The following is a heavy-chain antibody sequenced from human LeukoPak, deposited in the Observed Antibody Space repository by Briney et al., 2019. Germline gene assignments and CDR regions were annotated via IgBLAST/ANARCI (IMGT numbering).Heavy chain of an antibody. CDR2: INWNGGST. V-gene: IGHV3-20*04. D-gene: IGHD3-10*01. Sequence: PGGSLRLSCAASRLTFDDYGMSWVRQAQGKGLECVSGINWNGGSTVYVDSVKGRFTISRDNAKNSLYLQMNSLRAEDTALYYCARNTRSTEYYYGSGSYYSYYFDYWGQGTLVTVSS. CDR1: RLTFDDYG. J-gene: IGHJ4*02. CDR3: ARNTRSTEYYYGSGSYYSYYFDY.